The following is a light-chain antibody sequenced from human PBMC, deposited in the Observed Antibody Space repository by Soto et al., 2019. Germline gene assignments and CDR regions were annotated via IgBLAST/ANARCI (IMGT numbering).Light chain of an antibody. V-gene: IGLV1-44*01. J-gene: IGLJ3*02. CDR2: SNN. CDR1: SSNIGSNS. CDR3: AAWDYRMNGPV. Sequence: QSVLTQPPSASGTPGQRVTISCSGSSSNIGSNSVNWYQQLPGTAPKLLIYSNNQRPSGVPDRSCGSKSGTSASLGISGLPSEDEADYYWAAWDYRMNGPVFGGGTKLTVL.